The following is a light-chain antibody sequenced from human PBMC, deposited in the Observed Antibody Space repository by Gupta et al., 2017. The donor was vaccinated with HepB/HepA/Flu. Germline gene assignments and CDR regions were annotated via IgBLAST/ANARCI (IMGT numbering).Light chain of an antibody. CDR3: QVWDSSSDHPVV. V-gene: IGLV3-21*03. J-gene: IGLJ2*01. CDR2: DDS. Sequence: SYVLPQPPSVSVPPGKTARVTCWGNNIGSKSVHWYQQKPGQAPVLVVYDDSDRPSGIPERFSGSNSGNTATLTVSRVEDGEEADYYCQVWDSSSDHPVVFGGGTKLTVL. CDR1: NIGSKS.